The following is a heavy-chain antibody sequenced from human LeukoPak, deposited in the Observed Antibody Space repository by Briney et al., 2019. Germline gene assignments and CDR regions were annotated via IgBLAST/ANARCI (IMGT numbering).Heavy chain of an antibody. J-gene: IGHJ3*02. CDR3: ARAFYRGVDAFDI. D-gene: IGHD3-10*01. V-gene: IGHV3-11*05. Sequence: PGGSLRLSCAASGFTFSDYYMSWIRQAPGKGLEWVSYISSSTSYTNYAGSVQGRFTISRDNAKNSLYLQMNSLRAEDTAVYYCARAFYRGVDAFDIWGQGTMVTVSS. CDR2: ISSSTSYT. CDR1: GFTFSDYY.